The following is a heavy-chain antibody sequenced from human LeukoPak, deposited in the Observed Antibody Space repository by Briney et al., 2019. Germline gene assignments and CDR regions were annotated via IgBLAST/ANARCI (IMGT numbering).Heavy chain of an antibody. Sequence: GGSLRLSCAASGFTFSSYEMNWVRQAPGKGLEWVSHISSSGSTIHYAESVKGRFTISRDNAKNSLYLQMNSLRAEDTAVYYCARESPYYYGMDVWGQGTTVTVSS. CDR1: GFTFSSYE. CDR3: ARESPYYYGMDV. V-gene: IGHV3-48*03. J-gene: IGHJ6*02. CDR2: ISSSGSTI.